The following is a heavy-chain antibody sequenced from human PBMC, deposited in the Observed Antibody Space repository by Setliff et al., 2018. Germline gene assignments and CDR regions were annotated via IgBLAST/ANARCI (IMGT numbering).Heavy chain of an antibody. CDR3: IDGRNRAWGVY. V-gene: IGHV3-7*01. CDR1: RFTFSNYW. D-gene: IGHD7-27*01. Sequence: PGGSLRLSCAASRFTFSNYWMSWVRQAPGKGLEWVANIKEDGSEKYYVDSVKGRFTISRDNAKNSLGLQMDSLRGEDTAVYYCIDGRNRAWGVYWGQGTLVTVSS. J-gene: IGHJ4*02. CDR2: IKEDGSEK.